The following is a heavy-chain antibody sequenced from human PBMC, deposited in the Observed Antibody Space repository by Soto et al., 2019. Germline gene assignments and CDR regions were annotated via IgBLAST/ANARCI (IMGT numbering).Heavy chain of an antibody. V-gene: IGHV1-69*01. D-gene: IGHD5-18*01. Sequence: QMHLVQSGAEVKKPGSSVKVSCKASGGSFTYTLSWVRQAPGQGLEWMGGIIPIFGITNYAQKFQDRVTIPADESTKTAYMELNTLTSEDTAVYYCARLHSHGTYGMDVWGQGTTVTVS. CDR2: IIPIFGIT. J-gene: IGHJ6*02. CDR3: ARLHSHGTYGMDV. CDR1: GGSFTYT.